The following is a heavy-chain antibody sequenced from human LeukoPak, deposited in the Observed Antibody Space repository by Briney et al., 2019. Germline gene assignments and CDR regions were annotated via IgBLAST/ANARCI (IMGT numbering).Heavy chain of an antibody. CDR2: IYWNDDK. D-gene: IGHD6-19*01. CDR3: AHSLGLESWGYSSGWSKWGFDY. J-gene: IGHJ4*02. CDR1: GFSLSTSGVG. V-gene: IGHV2-5*01. Sequence: SGPTLVNPTPTLALTFTFSGFSLSTSGVGVGWIRQPPGKALEWLALIYWNDDKRYSPSLKSRLTITKDTSKNQVVLTMTNMDPVDTATYYCAHSLGLESWGYSSGWSKWGFDYWGQGTLVTVSS.